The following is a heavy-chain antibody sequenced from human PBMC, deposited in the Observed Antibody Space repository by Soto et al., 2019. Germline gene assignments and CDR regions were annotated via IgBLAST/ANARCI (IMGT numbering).Heavy chain of an antibody. J-gene: IGHJ3*02. CDR2: ISGGGDGT. D-gene: IGHD2-15*01. Sequence: EVQLLESGGGLVQPGGSLRLSCAASGFTFGNYAMIWVRQAPGKGLEWVSTISGGGDGTYYADSVRGRFTISRENSRNTVYLQMNSLRAEDTAVYYCAKQGLGSLATYCSTGDCHYAFDIWGQGTMVTFSS. V-gene: IGHV3-23*01. CDR1: GFTFGNYA. CDR3: AKQGLGSLATYCSTGDCHYAFDI.